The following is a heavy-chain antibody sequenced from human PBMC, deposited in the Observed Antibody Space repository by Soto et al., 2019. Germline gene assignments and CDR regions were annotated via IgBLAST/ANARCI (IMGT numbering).Heavy chain of an antibody. CDR3: ARVRLGELSPFDY. CDR1: GGSVSSGSYY. V-gene: IGHV4-61*01. CDR2: IYYSGST. J-gene: IGHJ4*02. D-gene: IGHD3-16*02. Sequence: SETLSLTCTVSGGSVSSGSYYWSWIRQPPGKGLEWIGYIYYSGSTNYNPSLKSRVTISVDTSKNQFSLKLSSVTAADTAVYYCARVRLGELSPFDYWGQGTLVTVSS.